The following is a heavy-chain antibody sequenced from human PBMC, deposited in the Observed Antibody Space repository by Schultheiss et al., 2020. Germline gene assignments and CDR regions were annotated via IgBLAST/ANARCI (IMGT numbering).Heavy chain of an antibody. Sequence: SETLSLTCTISGGSISSYYWSWIRQPAGKGLEWIGSIYYSGSTNYNPSLKSRVTISVDTSKNQFSLKLSSVTAADTAVYYCARQGGYYDSSGYIFYYWGQGTLVTVSS. CDR3: ARQGGYYDSSGYIFYY. V-gene: IGHV4-59*08. CDR2: IYYSGST. J-gene: IGHJ4*02. CDR1: GGSISSYY. D-gene: IGHD3-22*01.